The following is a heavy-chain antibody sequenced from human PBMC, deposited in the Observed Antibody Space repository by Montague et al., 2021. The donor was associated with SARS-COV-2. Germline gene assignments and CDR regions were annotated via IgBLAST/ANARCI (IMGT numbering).Heavy chain of an antibody. CDR2: INSTGST. CDR1: GDSISSYY. J-gene: IGHJ6*02. CDR3: AREPGDFNFDGLDV. Sequence: SETLSLTCSVSGDSISSYYCSWIRQSQGKGLERIGYINSTGSTKYNSYLKSRVTISVDTPKNQFSLRLAPVTPADTAVDYCAREPGDFNFDGLDVWGQGTTVTVSS. V-gene: IGHV4-59*01. D-gene: IGHD3-16*01.